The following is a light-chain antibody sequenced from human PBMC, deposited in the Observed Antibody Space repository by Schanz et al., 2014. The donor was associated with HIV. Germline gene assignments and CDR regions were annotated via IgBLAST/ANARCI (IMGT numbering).Light chain of an antibody. Sequence: QSALTQPPSASGSPGQSVTISCTGTSSDVGGYNYVSWYQQHTGKAPKLMIYDVTKRPSGVPARFSGSKSGNTASLTVSGLQAEDEADYYCSSYAGSNNFWVFGGGTKLTVL. V-gene: IGLV2-8*01. J-gene: IGLJ3*02. CDR1: SSDVGGYNY. CDR3: SSYAGSNNFWV. CDR2: DVT.